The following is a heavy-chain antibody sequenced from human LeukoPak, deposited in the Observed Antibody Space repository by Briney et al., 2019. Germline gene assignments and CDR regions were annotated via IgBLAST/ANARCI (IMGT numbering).Heavy chain of an antibody. V-gene: IGHV3-11*01. CDR3: VRGRGAGPGAHFDY. D-gene: IGHD3-10*01. CDR2: ISNTGDFI. Sequence: LSLTCTVSGGSISSYYWSWIRQPPGKGLEWVSYISNTGDFIAYADSVKGRFTISRDNAKNSLYLQMNSLRAEDAATYYCVRGRGAGPGAHFDYWGQGTLVTVSS. CDR1: GGSISSYY. J-gene: IGHJ4*02.